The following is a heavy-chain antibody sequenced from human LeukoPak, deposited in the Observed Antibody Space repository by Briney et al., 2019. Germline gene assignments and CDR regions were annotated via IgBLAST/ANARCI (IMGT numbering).Heavy chain of an antibody. CDR1: GFSFYNFA. V-gene: IGHV3-23*01. J-gene: IGHJ4*02. Sequence: GGSLRLSCAASGFSFYNFAMSWVRQAPGKGLEWVSGISGSGGSLYYAESVKGRFSISRDVSKSMLYLEMKSLRVDDTAVYYCVKVSGRGPRGPFDSWGQGTLVTVSS. D-gene: IGHD1-26*01. CDR3: VKVSGRGPRGPFDS. CDR2: ISGSGGSL.